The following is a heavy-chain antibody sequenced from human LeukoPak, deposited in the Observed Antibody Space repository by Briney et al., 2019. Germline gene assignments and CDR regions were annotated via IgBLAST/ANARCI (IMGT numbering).Heavy chain of an antibody. CDR2: ISGSSSYI. J-gene: IGHJ4*02. Sequence: GGSLRLSCAASGFTSSSYSMNWVRQAPGKGLEWVSSISGSSSYIYYADSVKGRFTISRHNAKNSLYLQMNSLRAEDTAVYFCARCGDGLPCDFDYWGQGTLVTVSS. V-gene: IGHV3-21*01. D-gene: IGHD3-10*01. CDR3: ARCGDGLPCDFDY. CDR1: GFTSSSYS.